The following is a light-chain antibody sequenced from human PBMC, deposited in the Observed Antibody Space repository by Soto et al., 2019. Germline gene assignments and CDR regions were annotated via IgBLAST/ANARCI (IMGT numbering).Light chain of an antibody. CDR2: DVT. Sequence: QSALTQPASVSGSPGQSITISCTGTSSDIGGYNYVAWYQQHPDGAPKLLNYDVTNRPSGVSDRFSGSKSVNTASLTISGLQAEDEADYYCSSYRGSNTLVFGGGTKVTVL. CDR3: SSYRGSNTLV. V-gene: IGLV2-14*03. J-gene: IGLJ3*02. CDR1: SSDIGGYNY.